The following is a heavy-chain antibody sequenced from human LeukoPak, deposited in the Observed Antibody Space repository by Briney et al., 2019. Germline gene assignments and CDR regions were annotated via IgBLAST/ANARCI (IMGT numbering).Heavy chain of an antibody. CDR2: IYSGGTT. J-gene: IGHJ4*02. CDR3: AKGGRSRYYGSGSYSIDY. Sequence: PGGSLRLSCAGSGLSVSYNYMTWVRQAPGKGLEWVSVIYSGGTTYYAGSVKGRFTISRDNSKNTLYLQMNSLRAEDTAVYYCAKGGRSRYYGSGSYSIDYWGQGTLVTVSS. CDR1: GLSVSYNY. V-gene: IGHV3-66*02. D-gene: IGHD3-10*01.